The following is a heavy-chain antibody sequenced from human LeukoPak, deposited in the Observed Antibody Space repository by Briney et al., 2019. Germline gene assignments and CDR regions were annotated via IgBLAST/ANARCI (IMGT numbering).Heavy chain of an antibody. Sequence: GGSLRLSCAASGFTFSSDWMHWVRQSPGKGLVLVSRINTDGTSTSYADSVKGRFTVSRDNAKSTLYLQMSGLRDEDTAVYYCVKLATGFQAAAHWGQGTLVTVSS. CDR1: GFTFSSDW. D-gene: IGHD6-13*01. CDR3: VKLATGFQAAAH. V-gene: IGHV3-74*01. J-gene: IGHJ4*02. CDR2: INTDGTST.